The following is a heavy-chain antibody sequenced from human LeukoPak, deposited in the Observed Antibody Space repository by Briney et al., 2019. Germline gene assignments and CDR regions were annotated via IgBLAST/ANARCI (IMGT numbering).Heavy chain of an antibody. D-gene: IGHD5-12*01. CDR1: GYTYTSYA. CDR3: ASRYSGYDDYFDY. Sequence: ASVKVSCKASGYTYTSYAMHWVRQAPGQRLEWMGWINAGNGNTKYSQKFQGRVTITRDTSASTAYMELSSPRSEDTAVYYCASRYSGYDDYFDYWGQGTLVTVSS. J-gene: IGHJ4*02. CDR2: INAGNGNT. V-gene: IGHV1-3*01.